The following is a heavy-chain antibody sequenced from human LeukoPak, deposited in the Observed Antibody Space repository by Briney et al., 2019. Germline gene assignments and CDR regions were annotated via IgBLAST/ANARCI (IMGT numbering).Heavy chain of an antibody. V-gene: IGHV3-33*01. CDR1: GFSISSYG. CDR2: IWYDGSKK. CDR3: ARDECSTTYCYGY. Sequence: PGRSLRLSCVVSGFSISSYGMHWVRQSPGKGLEWVAVIWYDGSKKYHADSVRGRFTISRDVSKSTLYLEMSSLRADDTAVYYCARDECSTTYCYGYWGQGTLVTVSP. D-gene: IGHD3-10*01. J-gene: IGHJ4*02.